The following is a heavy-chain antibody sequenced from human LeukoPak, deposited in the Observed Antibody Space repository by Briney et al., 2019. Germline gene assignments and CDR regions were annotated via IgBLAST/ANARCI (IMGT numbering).Heavy chain of an antibody. J-gene: IGHJ4*02. Sequence: ASVKVSCKPSGSTFTGAYMHWVRQAPGQGLGWMGWINPNSGETKFAQKFQGRVTMTRDTSISTVYMDLSGLRSDDTAVYYCARVLFNSGYDYWGQGSLVTVSS. CDR1: GSTFTGAY. CDR2: INPNSGET. V-gene: IGHV1-2*02. CDR3: ARVLFNSGYDY. D-gene: IGHD3-9*01.